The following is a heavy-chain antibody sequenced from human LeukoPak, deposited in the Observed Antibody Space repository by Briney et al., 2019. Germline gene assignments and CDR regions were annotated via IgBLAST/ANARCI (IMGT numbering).Heavy chain of an antibody. D-gene: IGHD3-10*01. V-gene: IGHV3-33*01. CDR3: ARDQGSYCFDY. J-gene: IGHJ4*02. CDR2: IWYDGSNK. CDR1: GFTFSRYG. Sequence: QAGGSLRLSCAASGFTFSRYGMHWVRQAPGKGPEWVAVIWYDGSNKYYADSVKGRFTISRDNSKNTLYLQMNSLRTEDTAVYYCARDQGSYCFDYWGQGTLVTVSS.